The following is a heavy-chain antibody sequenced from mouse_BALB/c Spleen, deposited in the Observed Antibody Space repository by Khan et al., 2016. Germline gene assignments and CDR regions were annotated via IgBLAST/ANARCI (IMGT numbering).Heavy chain of an antibody. V-gene: IGHV1-9*01. CDR2: ILPGSGST. Sequence: QVRLQQSGAELMKPGASVKISCKATGYTFSSYWIEWVKQRPGHGLEWIGEILPGSGSTNYNEKFKGKATSTADTSSNTAYMQHSSLTSEDSAVYYVARHYYVSSSFAYWGQGTLVTVSA. J-gene: IGHJ3*01. CDR1: GYTFSSYW. CDR3: ARHYYVSSSFAY. D-gene: IGHD1-1*01.